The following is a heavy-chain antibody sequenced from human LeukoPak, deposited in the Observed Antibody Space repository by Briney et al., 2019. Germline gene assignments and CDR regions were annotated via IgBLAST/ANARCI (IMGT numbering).Heavy chain of an antibody. D-gene: IGHD3-10*01. CDR3: ARHFYYGSGSYSYYYMDV. Sequence: SETLSLACTVSGGSISSSSYYWGWIRQPPGKGLEWIGSFHYSGSSYHSPSLKSRVTISVDMSKNQFSLKLSSVTAADTAVYYCARHFYYGSGSYSYYYMDVWGKGTTVTVSS. V-gene: IGHV4-39*01. CDR2: FHYSGSS. J-gene: IGHJ6*03. CDR1: GGSISSSSYY.